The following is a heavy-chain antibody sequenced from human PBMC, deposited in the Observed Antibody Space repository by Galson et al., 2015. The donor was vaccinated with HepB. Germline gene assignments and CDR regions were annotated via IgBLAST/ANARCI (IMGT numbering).Heavy chain of an antibody. Sequence: QSGAEVKKPGESVEISCKASGYSFTSYWIAWVRQMPGKGLEWMGIILPADSNIRYSPSFQGQVIFSADRSTSTAYLQWSSLKASDTALYFCARVACTNSGCLMRLHWFGPWGQGTLVTVSS. J-gene: IGHJ5*02. CDR1: GYSFTSYW. V-gene: IGHV5-51*03. CDR3: ARVACTNSGCLMRLHWFGP. D-gene: IGHD2-8*01. CDR2: ILPADSNI.